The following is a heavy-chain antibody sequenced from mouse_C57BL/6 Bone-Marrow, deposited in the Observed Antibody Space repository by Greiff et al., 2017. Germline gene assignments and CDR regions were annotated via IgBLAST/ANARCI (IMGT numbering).Heavy chain of an antibody. CDR2: IYPRDGST. CDR1: GYTFTDHT. D-gene: IGHD1-1*01. J-gene: IGHJ1*03. CDR3: ARGGYGSSYPHWYFDV. V-gene: IGHV1-78*01. Sequence: LQESDAELVKPGASVKISCKVSGYTFTDHTIHWMKQRPEQGLEWIGYIYPRDGSTKYNEKFKGKDTLTADKSSSTAYMQLNSLTSEDSAVYFCARGGYGSSYPHWYFDVWGTGTTVTVSS.